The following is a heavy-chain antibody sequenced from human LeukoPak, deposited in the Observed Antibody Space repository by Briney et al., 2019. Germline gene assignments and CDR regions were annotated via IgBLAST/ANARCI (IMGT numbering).Heavy chain of an antibody. J-gene: IGHJ6*02. CDR2: IYYSGST. V-gene: IGHV4-39*01. Sequence: PSETLSLTCTVSGGSISSSTYYWGWIRHPPGKGLEWIGCIYYSGSTYYNPSLKSRVTISVDTSKNQFSLKLRSVTAADTAVYYCARHKYKAGVVWGQGTTVTVSS. D-gene: IGHD1-1*01. CDR1: GGSISSSTYY. CDR3: ARHKYKAGVV.